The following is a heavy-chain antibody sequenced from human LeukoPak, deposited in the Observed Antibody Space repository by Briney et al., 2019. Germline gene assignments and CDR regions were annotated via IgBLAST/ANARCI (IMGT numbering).Heavy chain of an antibody. J-gene: IGHJ6*02. CDR1: GGSISSSSYY. CDR3: ARPQTLHWGSDAATDV. CDR2: IYYSGST. V-gene: IGHV4-39*01. D-gene: IGHD7-27*01. Sequence: PSETLSLTCTVSGGSISSSSYYWGWIRQPPGKGLEWIGSIYYSGSTYYSPSLKSRVTISVDTSKNQFSLKLSSVTAADTAVYYCARPQTLHWGSDAATDVWGQGITVTVSS.